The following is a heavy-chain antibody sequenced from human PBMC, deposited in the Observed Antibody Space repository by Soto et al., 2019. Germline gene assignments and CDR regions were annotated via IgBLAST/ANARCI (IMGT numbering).Heavy chain of an antibody. CDR1: GFTFSSYW. CDR3: ARGGRDAYNWFDP. Sequence: EAQLVESGGGLVQPGGSLRVSCAVSGFTFSSYWMSWVRQAPGKGLEWVAKIKQDGSEKDYVDSVKGRFTISRDNANKSLYLHMYSLRVEDTAVYYCARGGRDAYNWFDPWGQGTLVTVSS. CDR2: IKQDGSEK. V-gene: IGHV3-7*01. J-gene: IGHJ5*02. D-gene: IGHD3-16*01.